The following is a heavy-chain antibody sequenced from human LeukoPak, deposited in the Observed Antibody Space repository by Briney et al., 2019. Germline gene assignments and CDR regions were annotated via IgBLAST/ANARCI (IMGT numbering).Heavy chain of an antibody. Sequence: PSETLSLTCTVSGGSISSSSYYWGWIRQPPGKGLEWIGSIYYSGSTYYNPSLKSRVTISVDTSKNQFSLKLSSVTAADTAVYYCARERSSGWYGWSNWFDPWGQGTLVTVSS. D-gene: IGHD6-19*01. J-gene: IGHJ5*02. CDR2: IYYSGST. CDR1: GGSISSSSYY. V-gene: IGHV4-39*07. CDR3: ARERSSGWYGWSNWFDP.